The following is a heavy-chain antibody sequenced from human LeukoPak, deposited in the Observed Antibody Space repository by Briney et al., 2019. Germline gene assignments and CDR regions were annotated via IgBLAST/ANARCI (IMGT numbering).Heavy chain of an antibody. V-gene: IGHV3-7*01. Sequence: RSGGSLRLSCAASEFTLSSYWMSWVRQAPGRGLEWVANIKQDGSEEYCVDSLKGRFTISRDNAKNSLFLQMNSLRAEDTAVYYCARRGVASSCDYWGQVTLVTVSS. CDR2: IKQDGSEE. J-gene: IGHJ4*02. D-gene: IGHD5-12*01. CDR1: EFTLSSYW. CDR3: ARRGVASSCDY.